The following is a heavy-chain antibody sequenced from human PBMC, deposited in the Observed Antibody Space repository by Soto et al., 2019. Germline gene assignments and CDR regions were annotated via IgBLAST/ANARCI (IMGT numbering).Heavy chain of an antibody. Sequence: QVQLQQWGAGLLKPSETLSLTCAVYGGSFSGYYWSWIRQPPGKGLEWIGEINHSGSTNYNPSLKRRVTISVDTSKNQFSLKLSSVTAADTAVYYCARGLAVAGTSYNWFDPWGQGTLVTVSS. V-gene: IGHV4-34*01. D-gene: IGHD6-19*01. CDR2: INHSGST. CDR1: GGSFSGYY. CDR3: ARGLAVAGTSYNWFDP. J-gene: IGHJ5*02.